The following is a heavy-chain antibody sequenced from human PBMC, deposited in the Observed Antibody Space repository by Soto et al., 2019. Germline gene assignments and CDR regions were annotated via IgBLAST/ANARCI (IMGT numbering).Heavy chain of an antibody. Sequence: EVQLVESGGGLVQPGGSLRLSCAASGFTFSSYSMNWVRQAPGKGLEWISYISSSSTTIYYADSVKGRFTISRENAENSLHLQMNGLRVDDTAVYYCASRGGLVRGNYYGMDVWGQGTTVTVSS. CDR3: ASRGGLVRGNYYGMDV. CDR1: GFTFSSYS. D-gene: IGHD3-10*01. CDR2: ISSSSTTI. J-gene: IGHJ6*02. V-gene: IGHV3-48*01.